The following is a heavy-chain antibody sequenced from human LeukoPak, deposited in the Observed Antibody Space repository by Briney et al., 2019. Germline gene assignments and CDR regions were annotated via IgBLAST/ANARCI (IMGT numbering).Heavy chain of an antibody. V-gene: IGHV3-21*01. J-gene: IGHJ3*02. D-gene: IGHD3-3*01. CDR3: ARAIFGVVHDAFDI. Sequence: AGGSLRLSXAASGFTFSSYSMNWVRQTPGKGLEWLSSISSSSSYIYYADPVKGRFTISRDNAKNSLYLQMNSLRAEDTAVYYCARAIFGVVHDAFDIWGQGTMVTVSS. CDR1: GFTFSSYS. CDR2: ISSSSSYI.